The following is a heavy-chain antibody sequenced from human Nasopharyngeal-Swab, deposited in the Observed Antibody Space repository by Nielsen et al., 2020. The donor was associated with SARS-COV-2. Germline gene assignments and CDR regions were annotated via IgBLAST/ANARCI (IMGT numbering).Heavy chain of an antibody. CDR3: ARIVETAQEYDY. Sequence: IRQCAGKGLEWMGRIDPSDSYTSYSPSFQGHVTISTDKSITTAYLQWSSLKASDTAVYYCARIVETAQEYDYWGQGTLVTVSS. J-gene: IGHJ4*02. CDR2: IDPSDSYT. D-gene: IGHD5-18*01. V-gene: IGHV5-10-1*01.